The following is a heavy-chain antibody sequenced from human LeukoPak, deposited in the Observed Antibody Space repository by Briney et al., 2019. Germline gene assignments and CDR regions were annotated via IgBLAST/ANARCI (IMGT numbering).Heavy chain of an antibody. D-gene: IGHD2-2*01. CDR1: GFPFSRYY. J-gene: IGHJ6*03. CDR3: VGQLLRAV. Sequence: GGSLRLSCTASGFPFSRYYISWVRQAPGTGLEWLANIKGDGSVQDYVDSVKGRFTISRDNAKNSLYLQMNNLRVDDTAVYYCVGQLLRAVWGKGTTVTVSS. CDR2: IKGDGSVQ. V-gene: IGHV3-7*01.